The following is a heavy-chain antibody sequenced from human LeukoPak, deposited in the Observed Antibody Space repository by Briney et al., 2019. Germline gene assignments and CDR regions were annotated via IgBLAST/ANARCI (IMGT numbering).Heavy chain of an antibody. D-gene: IGHD3-3*01. CDR3: ARDADFWSGYFPSFDY. Sequence: ASVKISCKASGYTFTGYYMHWVRQAPGQGLEWMGWINPNSGGTNYAQKFQGRVTMTRDTSISTAYMELSRLRSDDTAVYYCARDADFWSGYFPSFDYWGQGTLVTVSS. CDR2: INPNSGGT. CDR1: GYTFTGYY. V-gene: IGHV1-2*02. J-gene: IGHJ4*02.